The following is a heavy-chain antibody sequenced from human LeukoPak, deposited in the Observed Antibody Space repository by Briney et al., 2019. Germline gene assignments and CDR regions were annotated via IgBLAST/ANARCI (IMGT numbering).Heavy chain of an antibody. J-gene: IGHJ3*02. D-gene: IGHD3-10*01. V-gene: IGHV4-34*01. CDR2: INHSGST. CDR3: ARSSYYYGADAFDI. CDR1: GGSFSGYY. Sequence: PSEILSLTCAAYGGSFSGYYWSWIRQPPGKGLEWIGEINHSGSTNYNPSLKSRVTISLDTSKNQFSLKLSSVTAADTAVYYCARSSYYYGADAFDIWGQGTMVTVSS.